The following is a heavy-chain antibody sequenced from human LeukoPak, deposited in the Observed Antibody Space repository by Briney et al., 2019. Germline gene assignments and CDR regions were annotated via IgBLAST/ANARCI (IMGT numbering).Heavy chain of an antibody. D-gene: IGHD3-16*02. Sequence: SETLSLTCTVSGGSISSSSYYWGWIRQPPEKGLEWIGSIYYSGSTYYNPSLKSRVTISVDTSKNQFSLKLSSVTAADTAVYYCVAFGGVIVSDYWGQGTLVTVSS. CDR2: IYYSGST. J-gene: IGHJ4*02. CDR1: GGSISSSSYY. CDR3: VAFGGVIVSDY. V-gene: IGHV4-39*01.